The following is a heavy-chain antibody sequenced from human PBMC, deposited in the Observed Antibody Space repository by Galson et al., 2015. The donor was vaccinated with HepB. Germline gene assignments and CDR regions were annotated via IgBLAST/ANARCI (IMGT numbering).Heavy chain of an antibody. J-gene: IGHJ4*02. Sequence: SLRLSCAASGFTFITSWMGWVRQAPGKGLGWVANIKQEGSEKNYVDSVKGRFTISRDNAKNSLYLQMNSLRAEDTAVYYCASENYGPGPEPGYWGQGTLVTV. D-gene: IGHD3-10*01. CDR1: GFTFITSW. CDR3: ASENYGPGPEPGY. V-gene: IGHV3-7*05. CDR2: IKQEGSEK.